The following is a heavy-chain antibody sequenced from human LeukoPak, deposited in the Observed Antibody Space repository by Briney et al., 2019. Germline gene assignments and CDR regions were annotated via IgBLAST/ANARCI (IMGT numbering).Heavy chain of an antibody. CDR2: IWYDGSNK. CDR1: GFSFSNYG. CDR3: ARGNYHGSGSLDY. V-gene: IGHV3-33*01. Sequence: GGSLRLSCAASGFSFSNYGMHWVSQAPGKGLEWVAVIWYDGSNKYYADSVKGRFTISRDNSKNTLYLQMNSLRAEDTAVYYCARGNYHGSGSLDYWSQGTLVTVSS. J-gene: IGHJ4*02. D-gene: IGHD3-10*01.